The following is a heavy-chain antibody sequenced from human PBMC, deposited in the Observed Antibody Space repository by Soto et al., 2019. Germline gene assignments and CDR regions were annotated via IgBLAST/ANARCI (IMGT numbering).Heavy chain of an antibody. V-gene: IGHV3-53*01. CDR1: GFTVSTNF. Sequence: EVQLVESGGGLIQPGGSLRLSCAVSGFTVSTNFMSWVRQAPGKGLEWVSVIFSGDGTYYADSVKGRFTISRDISKNTLYLQMNSLRAEDTAVYYCVRVPPRGDYWGQGTLDTVSS. CDR3: VRVPPRGDY. CDR2: IFSGDGT. D-gene: IGHD3-10*01. J-gene: IGHJ4*02.